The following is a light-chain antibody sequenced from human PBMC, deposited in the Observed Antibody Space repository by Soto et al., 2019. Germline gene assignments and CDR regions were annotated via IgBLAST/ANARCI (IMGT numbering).Light chain of an antibody. J-gene: IGKJ4*01. Sequence: EIVLTQSPATLSLSPGERATLSCRASQSVSSYLAWYQHKPGQAPRLLIHDASNRATGISARFSGGGSGTDFTLTISSLEPEDFAVYSCQQRRDWPLTFGGGTKLEIK. V-gene: IGKV3-11*01. CDR1: QSVSSY. CDR3: QQRRDWPLT. CDR2: DAS.